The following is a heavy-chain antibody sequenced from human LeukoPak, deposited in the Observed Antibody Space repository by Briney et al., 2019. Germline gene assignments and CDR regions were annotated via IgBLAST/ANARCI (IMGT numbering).Heavy chain of an antibody. CDR2: IYESGTT. CDR1: GESLNSYY. D-gene: IGHD2-15*01. J-gene: IGHJ4*02. Sequence: SETLSLTCAVYGESLNSYYWSWVRQPPGEGLEWVGEIYESGTTEYNPSLKSRVTISMAPSKQQFSLSLSSVTAADTAVYYCARGAWATRLGSWGLGTPVIVSS. V-gene: IGHV4-34*01. CDR3: ARGAWATRLGS.